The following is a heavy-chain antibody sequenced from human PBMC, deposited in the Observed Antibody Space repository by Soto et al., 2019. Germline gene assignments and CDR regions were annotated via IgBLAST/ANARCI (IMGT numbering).Heavy chain of an antibody. CDR1: GGTFSSYA. J-gene: IGHJ4*02. D-gene: IGHD3-3*01. V-gene: IGHV1-69*01. CDR2: IIPIFGTA. Sequence: QVQLVQSGAEVKKPGSSVKVSCKASGGTFSSYAISWVRQAPGQGLEWMGGIIPIFGTANYAQKFQGRVTITADESTSTAYMGLSSLRSEDTAVYYCAGSAYDFWSGYFAFDYWGQGTLVTVSS. CDR3: AGSAYDFWSGYFAFDY.